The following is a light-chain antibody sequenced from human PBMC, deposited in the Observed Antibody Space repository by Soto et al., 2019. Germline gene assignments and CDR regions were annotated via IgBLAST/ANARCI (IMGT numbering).Light chain of an antibody. CDR2: GAS. V-gene: IGKV3-15*01. CDR3: QQYNNWPGC. J-gene: IGKJ1*01. Sequence: EIVMTQSPATLSVSPGERATLSCRASQSVSSNLAWYQQKPGQAPRLLIYGASTRATGIPARFSGSGSGTEFTLTISSLQSEDFAVYYCQQYNNWPGCFGQGTKVEIK. CDR1: QSVSSN.